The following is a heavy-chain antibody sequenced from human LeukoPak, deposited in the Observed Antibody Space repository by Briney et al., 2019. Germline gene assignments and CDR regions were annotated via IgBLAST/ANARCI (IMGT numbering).Heavy chain of an antibody. Sequence: SETLSLTCAVSSGSISSGDYSWSWIRQPPGKGLECIGYIYHSGSTYYNPSLKSRVTISVDRSKNQFSLRLSSVTAADTAVYYCASGARDYYDSSGSRSWFDPWGQGTLVTVSS. CDR3: ASGARDYYDSSGSRSWFDP. D-gene: IGHD3-22*01. V-gene: IGHV4-30-2*01. J-gene: IGHJ5*02. CDR2: IYHSGST. CDR1: SGSISSGDYS.